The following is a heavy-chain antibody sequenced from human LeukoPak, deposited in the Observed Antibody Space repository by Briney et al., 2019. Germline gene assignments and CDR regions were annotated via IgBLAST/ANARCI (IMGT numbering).Heavy chain of an antibody. D-gene: IGHD1-26*01. J-gene: IGHJ4*02. V-gene: IGHV3-20*04. CDR1: GFTFHEYG. CDR2: INWNGGST. CDR3: ARDLDGSYAFDY. Sequence: GGSLRLSCAASGFTFHEYGISWVHQAPGKGLEWVSGINWNGGSTGYADSVKGRFTTSREKAKNSLYLQMNSLRAEDTALYYCARDLDGSYAFDYRGQGTLVTVSS.